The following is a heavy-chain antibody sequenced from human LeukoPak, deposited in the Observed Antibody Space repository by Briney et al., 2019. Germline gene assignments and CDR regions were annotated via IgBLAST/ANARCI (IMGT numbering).Heavy chain of an antibody. D-gene: IGHD3-9*01. CDR2: IKQDGSEK. CDR3: ARGLLRYFDWLLHDAFDI. CDR1: GFTFSSYW. V-gene: IGHV3-7*01. Sequence: PGGSLRPSCAASGFTFSSYWMSWVRQAPGKGLEWVANIKQDGSEKYYVDSVKGRFTISRDNAKNSLYLQMNSLRAEDTAVYYCARGLLRYFDWLLHDAFDIWGQGTMVTVSS. J-gene: IGHJ3*02.